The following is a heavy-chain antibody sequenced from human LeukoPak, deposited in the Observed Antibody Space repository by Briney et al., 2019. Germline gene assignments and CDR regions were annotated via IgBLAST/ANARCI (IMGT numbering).Heavy chain of an antibody. CDR3: ARNYGDLLSYCDL. CDR2: ISGSGGST. Sequence: GGSLRLSCAASGFTFSSYAMSWVRQAPGKGLEWVSAISGSGGSTYYADSVKGRFTISRDNSKNTLYLQMNSLRAEDTAVHYSARNYGDLLSYCDLGGRGTRHSVPS. J-gene: IGHJ4*02. V-gene: IGHV3-23*01. D-gene: IGHD4-17*01. CDR1: GFTFSSYA.